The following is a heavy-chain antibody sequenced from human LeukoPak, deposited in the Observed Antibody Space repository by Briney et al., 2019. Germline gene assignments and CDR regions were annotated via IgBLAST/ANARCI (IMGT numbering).Heavy chain of an antibody. V-gene: IGHV2-5*01. CDR1: GFSLSTSGVG. J-gene: IGHJ4*02. D-gene: IGHD3-10*01. CDR2: IYWNDDK. CDR3: AHRRAGSYCNSYFDY. Sequence: SGPTLVKPTQTLTLTCTFSGFSLSTSGVGVGWIRQPPGKALEWLALIYWNDDKRYSPSLKSRLTITKDTSKNQVVLTMTNMDPVDTATYYCAHRRAGSYCNSYFDYWGQGTLVTVSS.